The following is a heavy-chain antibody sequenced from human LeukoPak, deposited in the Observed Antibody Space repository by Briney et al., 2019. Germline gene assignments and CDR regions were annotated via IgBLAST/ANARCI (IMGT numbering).Heavy chain of an antibody. CDR2: INSDGIST. D-gene: IGHD3-22*01. V-gene: IGHV3-74*01. Sequence: QPGGSLRLSCAASRFTFSSYWMHWVRQAPGKGLVWVSRINSDGISTSYADSVKGRFTISRDNAKNTLYLQMNSLIAEDTAVYYCARDGNYYDVSGPADYWGQGTLVTVSS. J-gene: IGHJ4*02. CDR3: ARDGNYYDVSGPADY. CDR1: RFTFSSYW.